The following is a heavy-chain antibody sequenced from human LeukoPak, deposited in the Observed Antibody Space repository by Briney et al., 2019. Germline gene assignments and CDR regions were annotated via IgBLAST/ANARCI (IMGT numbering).Heavy chain of an antibody. D-gene: IGHD3-3*01. V-gene: IGHV3-21*01. CDR3: ARDYDPGVTIFGVVINRAPQAIDY. J-gene: IGHJ4*02. CDR1: GFTFSSYS. CDR2: ISSSSSYI. Sequence: GGSLRLSCAASGFTFSSYSMNWVRQAPGKGLEWVSSISSSSSYIYYADSVKGRFTISRDNAKNSLYLQMNRLRAEDTAVYYCARDYDPGVTIFGVVINRAPQAIDYWGQGTLVTVSS.